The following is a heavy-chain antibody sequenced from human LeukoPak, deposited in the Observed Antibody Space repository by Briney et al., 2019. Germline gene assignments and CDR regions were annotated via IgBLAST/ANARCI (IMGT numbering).Heavy chain of an antibody. CDR3: ARAYCSSTSCYPYYYYDGMDV. J-gene: IGHJ6*02. V-gene: IGHV4-4*07. Sequence: MASETLSLTCTVSGGSISSYYWSWIRQPAGKGLEWIGRIYTSGSTNYNPSLKSRVTISVDTSKNQFSLKLSSVTAADTAVYYCARAYCSSTSCYPYYYYDGMDVWGQGTTVTVSS. CDR2: IYTSGST. CDR1: GGSISSYY. D-gene: IGHD2-2*01.